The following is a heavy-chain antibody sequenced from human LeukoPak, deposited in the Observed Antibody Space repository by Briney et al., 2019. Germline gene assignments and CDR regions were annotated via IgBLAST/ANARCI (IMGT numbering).Heavy chain of an antibody. CDR3: ARGEGGWFDP. J-gene: IGHJ5*02. CDR2: IGTAGDT. Sequence: GGSLRLSCAASGFTFSSYDMHWVCQATGKGLECVSAIGTAGDTYYPGSVKGRFTISRENAKNSLYLQMNSLRAGDTAVYYCARGEGGWFDPWGQGTLVTVSS. CDR1: GFTFSSYD. D-gene: IGHD3-16*01. V-gene: IGHV3-13*01.